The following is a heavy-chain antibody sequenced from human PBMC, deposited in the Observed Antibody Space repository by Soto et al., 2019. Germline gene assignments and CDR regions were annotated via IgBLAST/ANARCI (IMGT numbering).Heavy chain of an antibody. CDR2: INHSGST. CDR3: ARNLRASLYYGMGV. Sequence: PSETLSFTCAVYGGSFSGYYWSWIRQPPGKGLEWIGEINHSGSTNYNPSLKSRVAISVDTSKNQFSLKLSSVTAADTAVYYCARNLRASLYYGMGVWGQGTTVTVSS. J-gene: IGHJ6*02. CDR1: GGSFSGYY. V-gene: IGHV4-34*01. D-gene: IGHD4-17*01.